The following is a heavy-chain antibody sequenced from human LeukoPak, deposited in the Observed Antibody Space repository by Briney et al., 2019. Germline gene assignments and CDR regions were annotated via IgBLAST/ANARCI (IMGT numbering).Heavy chain of an antibody. CDR1: GDSISSSNCY. CDR3: ARGGWNKFDY. J-gene: IGHJ4*02. Sequence: SETLSLTCTVSGDSISSSNCYWGWIRQPPGKGLEWIGFIFYSGTTNYNPSLKSRVTISVDTSKNQFSLKLSSVTAADTAVYYCARGGWNKFDYWGQGTLVTVSS. CDR2: IFYSGTT. D-gene: IGHD2-15*01. V-gene: IGHV4-61*05.